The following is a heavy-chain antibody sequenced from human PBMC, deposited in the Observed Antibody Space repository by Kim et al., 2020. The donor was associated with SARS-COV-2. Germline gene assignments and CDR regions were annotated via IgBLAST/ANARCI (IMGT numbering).Heavy chain of an antibody. V-gene: IGHV3-30*03. Sequence: NKKYYADCVKRRFTSPRDNSKNTLYLQMNSLRAEDTAVYYCRGVIRDYDYWGQGTLVTVSS. D-gene: IGHD3-10*01. J-gene: IGHJ4*02. CDR2: NKK. CDR3: RGVIRDYDY.